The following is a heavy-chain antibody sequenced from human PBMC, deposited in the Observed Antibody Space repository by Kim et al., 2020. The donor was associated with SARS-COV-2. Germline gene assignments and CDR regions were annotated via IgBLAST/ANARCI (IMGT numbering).Heavy chain of an antibody. Sequence: SVKVSCKSSGGTFSSYAISWVRQAPGQGLEWMGGIIPIFGTTNYAQKFQGRVTITADESTSTAYMELSSLRSEDTAVYYCARDGYSSGWYKRYYAMDVWGRETTVTVSS. CDR3: ARDGYSSGWYKRYYAMDV. CDR1: GGTFSSYA. J-gene: IGHJ6*02. D-gene: IGHD6-19*01. CDR2: IIPIFGTT. V-gene: IGHV1-69*13.